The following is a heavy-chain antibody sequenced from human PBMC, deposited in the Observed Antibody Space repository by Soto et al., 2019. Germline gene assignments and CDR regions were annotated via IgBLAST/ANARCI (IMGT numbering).Heavy chain of an antibody. D-gene: IGHD4-4*01. J-gene: IGHJ4*02. V-gene: IGHV4-31*03. CDR3: ARGFHMTTVTDYFDY. Sequence: SETLSLTCTVSGGSISSGGYYWSWIRQHPGKGLEWIGYIYYSGSTYYNPSLKSRVTISVDTSKNQFSLKLSSVTAADTAVYYCARGFHMTTVTDYFDYWGQGTLVTVSS. CDR2: IYYSGST. CDR1: GGSISSGGYY.